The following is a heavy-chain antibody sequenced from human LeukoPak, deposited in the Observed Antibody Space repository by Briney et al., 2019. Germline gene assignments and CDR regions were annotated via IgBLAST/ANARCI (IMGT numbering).Heavy chain of an antibody. D-gene: IGHD6-13*01. J-gene: IGHJ4*02. Sequence: PGGSLRLSCAASGFTFSSYGMHWVRQAPGKGLEWVAFIRYDGSNKYYADSVKGRFTISRDNSKNTLYLQMNSLRAEDTAVYYCARGKFVLVATNNGYSSSWAPYFDYWGQGTLVTVSS. CDR3: ARGKFVLVATNNGYSSSWAPYFDY. CDR2: IRYDGSNK. V-gene: IGHV3-30*02. CDR1: GFTFSSYG.